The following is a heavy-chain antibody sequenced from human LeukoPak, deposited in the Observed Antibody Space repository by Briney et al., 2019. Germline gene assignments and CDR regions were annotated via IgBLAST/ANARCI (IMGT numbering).Heavy chain of an antibody. CDR2: ISAYNGKT. D-gene: IGHD6-13*01. V-gene: IGHV1-18*01. Sequence: GASLKVSCKASGYTFTSYGISWVRQAPGQGLEWMGWISAYNGKTNYAQKLQGRVTMTTDTSTSTAYMELRSLRSDDTAVYYCARGDSSSWYVDAFDIWGQGTMVTVSS. CDR3: ARGDSSSWYVDAFDI. CDR1: GYTFTSYG. J-gene: IGHJ3*02.